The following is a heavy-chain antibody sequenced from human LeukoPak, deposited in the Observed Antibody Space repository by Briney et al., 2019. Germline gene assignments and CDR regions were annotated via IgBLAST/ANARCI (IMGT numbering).Heavy chain of an antibody. D-gene: IGHD3-10*01. V-gene: IGHV3-7*01. CDR2: IKQDGSEK. CDR1: GFTFSSYW. Sequence: GGSLRLSCAASGFTFSSYWMSWVRQAPGKGLEWVANIKQDGSEKYYVDSVKGRFTISRDNAKNSLYLQMNSLRAEDTAVYYCARPSATYYYGSGTPNFDYWGQGTLVTVSS. J-gene: IGHJ4*02. CDR3: ARPSATYYYGSGTPNFDY.